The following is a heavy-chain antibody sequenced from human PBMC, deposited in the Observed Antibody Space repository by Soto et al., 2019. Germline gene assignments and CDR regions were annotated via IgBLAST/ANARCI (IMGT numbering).Heavy chain of an antibody. J-gene: IGHJ3*02. CDR3: ATYYYVSGSYYAFDI. Sequence: ASVKVSCKVSGYTLTELSMHWVRQAPGKGLEWMGGFDPEDGETIYAQKFQGRVTMTEDTSTDTAYMELSSLRSEDTAVYYCATYYYVSGSYYAFDIWGQGTMVTVSS. CDR2: FDPEDGET. CDR1: GYTLTELS. V-gene: IGHV1-24*01. D-gene: IGHD3-10*01.